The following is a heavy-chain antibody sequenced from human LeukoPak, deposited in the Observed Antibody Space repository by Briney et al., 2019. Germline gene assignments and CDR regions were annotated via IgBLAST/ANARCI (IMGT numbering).Heavy chain of an antibody. D-gene: IGHD1-26*01. Sequence: GASLRLSCAASGFTFSSYAMSWVRQAPGKGLEWVSAISGSGGSTYYADSVKGRFTISRDNSKNTLYLQMNSLRAEDTAVYYCARDNSCSGSYPPTFWGQGTLVTVSS. CDR2: ISGSGGST. CDR1: GFTFSSYA. J-gene: IGHJ4*02. CDR3: ARDNSCSGSYPPTF. V-gene: IGHV3-23*01.